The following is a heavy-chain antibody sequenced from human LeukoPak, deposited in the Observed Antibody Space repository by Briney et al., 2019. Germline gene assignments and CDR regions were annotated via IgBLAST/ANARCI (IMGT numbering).Heavy chain of an antibody. CDR2: INPNSGGT. CDR1: GYTFTGYY. CDR3: ARDLRGKTTVPYWFDP. J-gene: IGHJ5*02. D-gene: IGHD4-11*01. V-gene: IGHV1-2*02. Sequence: ASVKVSCKASGYTFTGYYMHWVRQAPGQGLEWMGWINPNSGGTNYAQKFQGRVTMTRDTSISTACMELSRLRSDDTAVYYCARDLRGKTTVPYWFDPWGQGTLVTVSS.